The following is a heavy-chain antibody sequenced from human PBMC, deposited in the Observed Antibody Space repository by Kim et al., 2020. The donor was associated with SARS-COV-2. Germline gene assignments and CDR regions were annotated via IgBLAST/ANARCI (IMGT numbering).Heavy chain of an antibody. CDR3: ARGGSSGLTALDWFDP. V-gene: IGHV4-4*02. CDR2: IYHSGTT. Sequence: SETLSLTCTVPGVSIRQNLWSWVRHSPGKGLEWIGDIYHSGTTNYNPSLANRVTMSADTSRNQFSLKVISMTLADTAIYYSARGGSSGLTALDWFDPSG. J-gene: IGHJ5*02. D-gene: IGHD6-25*01. CDR1: GVSIRQNL.